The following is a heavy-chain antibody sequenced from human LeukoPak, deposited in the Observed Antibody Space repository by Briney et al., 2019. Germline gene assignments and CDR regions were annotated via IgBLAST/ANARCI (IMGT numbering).Heavy chain of an antibody. V-gene: IGHV1-2*02. CDR3: ARGHSSSAWGAFDI. CDR2: INPNSGGT. D-gene: IGHD6-13*01. CDR1: GYTFTGYY. J-gene: IGHJ3*02. Sequence: ASVKVSCMASGYTFTGYYMHWVRQAPGQGLEWMGWINPNSGGTNYAQKFQGRVTMTRDTSISTAYMELSRLRSDDTAVYYCARGHSSSAWGAFDIWGQGTMVTVSS.